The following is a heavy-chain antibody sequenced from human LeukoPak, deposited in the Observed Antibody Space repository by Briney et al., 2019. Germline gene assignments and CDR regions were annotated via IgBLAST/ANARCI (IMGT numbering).Heavy chain of an antibody. CDR3: AIRPWTYYDSSGCYDLVVEY. D-gene: IGHD3-22*01. J-gene: IGHJ4*02. V-gene: IGHV3-43*02. CDR1: GFTFDDYA. CDR2: ISGDGGST. Sequence: GGSLRLSCAASGFTFDDYAMHWVRQAPGKGLEWVSLISGDGGSTYYADSVKGRFTISRDNSKNSLYLQMNSLRTEDTALYYWAIRPWTYYDSSGCYDLVVEYWGQGTLVTVSS.